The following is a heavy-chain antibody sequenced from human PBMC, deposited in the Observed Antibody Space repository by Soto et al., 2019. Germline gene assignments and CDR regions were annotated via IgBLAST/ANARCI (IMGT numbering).Heavy chain of an antibody. CDR3: ARSELLLAAFDI. D-gene: IGHD2-15*01. Sequence: PGGSLRLSCAASQFAFQTYAMAWVRQTPGKGLEYVSAISSNGGSTYYANSVKGRFTISRDNSKNTLYLQMGSLRAEDMAVYYCARSELLLAAFDIWGQGTMVTVSS. V-gene: IGHV3-64*01. J-gene: IGHJ3*02. CDR1: QFAFQTYA. CDR2: ISSNGGST.